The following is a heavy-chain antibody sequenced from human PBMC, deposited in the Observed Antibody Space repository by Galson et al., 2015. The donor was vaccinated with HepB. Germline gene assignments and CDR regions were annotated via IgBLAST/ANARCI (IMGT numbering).Heavy chain of an antibody. CDR2: IYPGDSDT. CDR3: ARQAPLYYYDSSGYYDY. CDR1: GYSFTSYW. D-gene: IGHD3-22*01. J-gene: IGHJ4*02. Sequence: QSGAEVKKPGESLKISCKGSGYSFTSYWIGWVRQMPGEGLEWMGIIYPGDSDTRYSPSFQGQVTISADKSISTAYLQWSSLKASDTAMYYCARQAPLYYYDSSGYYDYWGQGTLVTVSS. V-gene: IGHV5-51*01.